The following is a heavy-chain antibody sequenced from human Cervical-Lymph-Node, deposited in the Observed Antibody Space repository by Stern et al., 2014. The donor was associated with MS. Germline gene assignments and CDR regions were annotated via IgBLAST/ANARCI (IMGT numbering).Heavy chain of an antibody. V-gene: IGHV3-9*01. CDR2: ISWNSGTI. Sequence: VQLVESGGDLVQPGRSLRLSCAAFGFTFDDYDMHWVRQAPGQGLALVAGISWNSGTIGYADSVKGRFTTSRDNAYSSLYLQMNSLRPEDTALYYCARDITGSSAYFAYWGQGTLVTVSS. CDR3: ARDITGSSAYFAY. J-gene: IGHJ4*02. CDR1: GFTFDDYD. D-gene: IGHD1-14*01.